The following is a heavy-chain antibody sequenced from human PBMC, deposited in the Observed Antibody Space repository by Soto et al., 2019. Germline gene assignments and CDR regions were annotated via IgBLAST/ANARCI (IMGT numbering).Heavy chain of an antibody. CDR1: GESFSGYF. V-gene: IGHV4-34*02. D-gene: IGHD4-17*01. J-gene: IGHJ4*02. Sequence: QVQLQQWGAGLLKSSETLSLTCVVYGESFSGYFWSWIRQPPGQGLEWIGGTINSGVTKYNPSLKSRVTMSVDTSKNQFSLNLNSLTAADTAVYYCARDDPVTKTIDYWGQGTLVTVSS. CDR2: TINSGVT. CDR3: ARDDPVTKTIDY.